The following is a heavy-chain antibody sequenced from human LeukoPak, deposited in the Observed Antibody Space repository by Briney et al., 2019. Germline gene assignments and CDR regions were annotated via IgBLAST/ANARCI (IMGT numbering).Heavy chain of an antibody. CDR1: GYTFTGYY. V-gene: IGHV1-2*02. CDR3: ARDSNDFWSGSYPDNWFDP. J-gene: IGHJ5*02. Sequence: ASVKVSCKASGYTFTGYYMHWVRQAPGQGLEWMGWINPNSGGTNYAQKFQGRVTMTRDTSISTAYMELSRLRSDDTAVYYCARDSNDFWSGSYPDNWFDPWGQGTLVTVSS. CDR2: INPNSGGT. D-gene: IGHD3-3*01.